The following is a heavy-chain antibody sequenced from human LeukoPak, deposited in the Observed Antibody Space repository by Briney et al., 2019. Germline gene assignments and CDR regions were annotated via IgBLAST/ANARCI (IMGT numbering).Heavy chain of an antibody. V-gene: IGHV4-59*01. CDR2: IYYSGST. J-gene: IGHJ5*02. CDR1: GGSISSYY. CDR3: ARDRGPAWRGSGSYNL. Sequence: PSETLSLNCTVSGGSISSYYWSWIRQPPGKGLEWIGYIYYSGSTNYNPSLKSRVTISVDTSKNQFSLKLSSVTAADTAVYYCARDRGPAWRGSGSYNLWGQGTLVTVSS. D-gene: IGHD3-10*01.